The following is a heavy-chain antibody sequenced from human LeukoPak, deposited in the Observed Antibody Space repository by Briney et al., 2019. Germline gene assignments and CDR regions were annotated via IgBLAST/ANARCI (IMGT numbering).Heavy chain of an antibody. CDR1: EYSFTTYW. CDR2: IYPGDSDT. V-gene: IGHV5-51*01. Sequence: GESLKISCKGSEYSFTTYWIGWVRQMPGKGLEWMGIIYPGDSDTRYSPSFEGQVTISADKSISTAYLQWSSLKASDTAMYYCARHSQGALFDYWGQGTLVTVSS. J-gene: IGHJ4*02. D-gene: IGHD1-26*01. CDR3: ARHSQGALFDY.